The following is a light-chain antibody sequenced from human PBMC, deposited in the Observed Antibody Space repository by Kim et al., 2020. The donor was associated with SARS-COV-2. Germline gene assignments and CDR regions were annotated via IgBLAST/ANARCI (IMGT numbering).Light chain of an antibody. V-gene: IGKV1-39*01. CDR3: QQSFSTPPYT. CDR1: QSIDTH. CDR2: SAS. Sequence: DIQMTQSPSSLSASVGDRVTITCRASQSIDTHLNWYQQCAGKAPKLLIYSASNLHSGVPSRFSGSGSGTDFTLTISGLQPEDFATYYCQQSFSTPPYTFGRGTKLEIK. J-gene: IGKJ2*01.